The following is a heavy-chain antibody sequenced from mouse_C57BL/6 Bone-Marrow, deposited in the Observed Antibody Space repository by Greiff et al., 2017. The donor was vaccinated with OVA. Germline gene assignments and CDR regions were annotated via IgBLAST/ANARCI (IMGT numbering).Heavy chain of an antibody. CDR1: GYTFTDHT. CDR2: IYPRDGST. D-gene: IGHD1-1*01. J-gene: IGHJ4*01. V-gene: IGHV1-78*01. Sequence: QVQLQQSDAELVKPGASVKISCKVSGYTFTDHTIHWMKQRPEQGLEWIGYIYPRDGSTKYNEKLKGKATLTADKSSSTAYMQLNSLTSEDSAVYFCARLTTVVEREYYYAMDYWGQGTSVTVSS. CDR3: ARLTTVVEREYYYAMDY.